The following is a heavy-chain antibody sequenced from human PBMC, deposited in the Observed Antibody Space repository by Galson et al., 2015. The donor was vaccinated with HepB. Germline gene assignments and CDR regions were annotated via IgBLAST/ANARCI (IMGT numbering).Heavy chain of an antibody. V-gene: IGHV3-7*01. D-gene: IGHD1-26*01. CDR1: GFTFSSYW. Sequence: SLRLSCAASGFTFSSYWMSWVRQAPGKGLEWVANIKQDGSEKYYVDSVKGRLTISRDNAKNSLYLQMNSLRAEDTAVYYCAREGGSYYYYMDVWGKGTTVTVSS. CDR2: IKQDGSEK. J-gene: IGHJ6*03. CDR3: AREGGSYYYYMDV.